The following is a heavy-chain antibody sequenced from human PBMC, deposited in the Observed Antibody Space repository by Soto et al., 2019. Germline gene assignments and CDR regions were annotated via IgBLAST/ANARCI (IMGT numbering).Heavy chain of an antibody. D-gene: IGHD3-10*01. V-gene: IGHV3-30*03. CDR2: ISYDGTNK. CDR3: VGGQFYFDY. Sequence: QVQLVESGGGVVQPGRSLRLSCAASGFPFTSYGMHWVREGAGKGLEWLAVISYDGTNKFYADSVKGRFTISRDNSKNTLYLQRNSLRPEDTALYYCVGGQFYFDYRGQGTLVIVSS. CDR1: GFPFTSYG. J-gene: IGHJ4*02.